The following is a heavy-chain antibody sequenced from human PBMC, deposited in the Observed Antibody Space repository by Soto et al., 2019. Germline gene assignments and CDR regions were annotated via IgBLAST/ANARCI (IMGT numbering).Heavy chain of an antibody. Sequence: GASVKVSCKASGGTFGSNAISWVRQAPGQGLEWMGGIIPIFGTTNNAQKFQGRVTISADESTNTAYMELSSLRSEDTAVYYCARALGYCSSTSCYAWDWFDPWGQGTLVTVSS. CDR1: GGTFGSNA. J-gene: IGHJ5*02. CDR3: ARALGYCSSTSCYAWDWFDP. D-gene: IGHD2-2*01. V-gene: IGHV1-69*13. CDR2: IIPIFGTT.